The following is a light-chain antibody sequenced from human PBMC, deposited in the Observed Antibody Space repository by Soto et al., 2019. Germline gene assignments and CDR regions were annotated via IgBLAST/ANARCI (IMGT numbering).Light chain of an antibody. J-gene: IGKJ5*01. V-gene: IGKV3-15*01. Sequence: EIVLTQSPATLSLSPGERPTLSCRASQSVSSYLAWYQQKPGQAPRLLIYDTSPRATGIPARFSGSRSGTEFTLTISSLQSEDFAVYYCQQYNTWTSITVGLGTRLEIK. CDR2: DTS. CDR3: QQYNTWTSIT. CDR1: QSVSSY.